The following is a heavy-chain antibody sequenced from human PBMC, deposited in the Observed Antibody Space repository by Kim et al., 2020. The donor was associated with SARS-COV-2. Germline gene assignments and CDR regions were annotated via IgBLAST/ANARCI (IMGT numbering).Heavy chain of an antibody. D-gene: IGHD3-10*01. CDR1: GGSVNSDSYY. J-gene: IGHJ6*01. Sequence: SETLSLTCTVSGGSVNSDSYYWTWIRQPPGKGLEWIVYVHYSGTTNYNPSLKSRVTISQDTSKNQFPLLLTLVTAADTALYFCVTTLVRGAVWHYYGL. V-gene: IGHV4-61*01. CDR2: VHYSGTT. CDR3: VTTLVRGAVWHYYGL.